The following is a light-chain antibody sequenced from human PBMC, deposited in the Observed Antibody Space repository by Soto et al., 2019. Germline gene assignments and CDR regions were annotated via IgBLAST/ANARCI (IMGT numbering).Light chain of an antibody. CDR2: DAS. CDR3: QQYDYLWVT. V-gene: IGKV1-33*01. Sequence: DIQMTQSPSSLSASVGDRVTITCQASQDISHYLRWYQQKPGKAPKVLIYDASYLETGVPSRFSGSGSGTHFTLTISSLQPEDIGTYYCQQYDYLWVTFGGGTKVEIK. J-gene: IGKJ4*01. CDR1: QDISHY.